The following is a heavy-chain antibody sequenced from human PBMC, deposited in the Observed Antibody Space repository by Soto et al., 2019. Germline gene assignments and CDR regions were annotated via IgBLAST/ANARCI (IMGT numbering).Heavy chain of an antibody. CDR1: GFTFSDYY. D-gene: IGHD6-19*01. J-gene: IGHJ5*02. Sequence: GGSLRLSCAASGFTFSDYYMSWIRQAPGKGLEWVSYISSSGSTIYYADSVKGRFTISRDNAKNSLYLQMNSLRAEDPAVYYCARRLGYSSAWDRAHWFDPWGQVTLVTVS. CDR3: ARRLGYSSAWDRAHWFDP. CDR2: ISSSGSTI. V-gene: IGHV3-11*01.